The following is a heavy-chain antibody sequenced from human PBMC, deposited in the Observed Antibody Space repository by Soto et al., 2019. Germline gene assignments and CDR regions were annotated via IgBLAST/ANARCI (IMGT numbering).Heavy chain of an antibody. CDR3: AREGFDHRPDY. CDR1: GDSISSPNW. Sequence: QVQLQESGPGLVKPSETLSLTCAVSGDSISSPNWWSWYRQPPGKGLELIGEMFASGSSNYNPSLNGRVTLSLDTSKNHFSLKLTSLAAADTAIYYCAREGFDHRPDYWGQGIPVTVSS. V-gene: IGHV4-4*02. CDR2: MFASGSS. J-gene: IGHJ4*02.